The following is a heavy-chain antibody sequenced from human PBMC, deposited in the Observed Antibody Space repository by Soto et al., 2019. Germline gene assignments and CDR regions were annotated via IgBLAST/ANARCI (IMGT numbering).Heavy chain of an antibody. D-gene: IGHD6-13*01. J-gene: IGHJ4*02. Sequence: GGSLRLSCAASGFTFSSYWMSWVRQAPGTGLEWVANIKHDAGGRYYVESVKGRFTISRDNAKNSLYLQMNSLRVEDTAVYYCARLPAVDLRYYFDSWGQGTTVTVS. CDR2: IKHDAGGR. CDR3: ARLPAVDLRYYFDS. V-gene: IGHV3-7*01. CDR1: GFTFSSYW.